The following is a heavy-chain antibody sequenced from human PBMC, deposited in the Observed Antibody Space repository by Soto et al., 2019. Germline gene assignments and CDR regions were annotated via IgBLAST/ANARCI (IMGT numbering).Heavy chain of an antibody. D-gene: IGHD6-13*01. V-gene: IGHV1-2*04. Sequence: ASVKVSCKASGYTFTGYYMHWVRQAPGQGLEWMGWINPNSGGTNYAQKFQGWVTMTRDTSISTAYMELSRLRSDDTAVYYCARGKYSSSGYPKNYYYGMDVWGQVTTVTVSS. J-gene: IGHJ6*02. CDR2: INPNSGGT. CDR3: ARGKYSSSGYPKNYYYGMDV. CDR1: GYTFTGYY.